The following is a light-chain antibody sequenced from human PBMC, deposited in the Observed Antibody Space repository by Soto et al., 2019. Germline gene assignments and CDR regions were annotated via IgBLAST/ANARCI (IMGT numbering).Light chain of an antibody. CDR1: SSNIGAGYE. J-gene: IGLJ1*01. Sequence: QSVLTQPPSVSGAPGQRVTISCTGSSSNIGAGYEVHWYQQLPGTAPKLLIYGNNNRPSGVPDRFSGSKSGTSASLAITGLHAEDEADDYCQSYDSSLSALYVFGTGTKLTVL. CDR2: GNN. V-gene: IGLV1-40*01. CDR3: QSYDSSLSALYV.